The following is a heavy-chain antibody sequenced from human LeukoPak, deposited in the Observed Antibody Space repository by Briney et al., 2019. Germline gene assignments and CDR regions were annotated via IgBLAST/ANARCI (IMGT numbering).Heavy chain of an antibody. V-gene: IGHV1-3*01. Sequence: ASVKVSCKASGYTFTSYAMHWVRQAPGQRLEWMGWINAGNGNTKYSQKFQGRVTITRDTSTSTAYMELSSLRSEDTAVYYCASGPGQITIFGVLDVWGQGTTVTVSS. CDR1: GYTFTSYA. D-gene: IGHD3-3*01. CDR2: INAGNGNT. CDR3: ASGPGQITIFGVLDV. J-gene: IGHJ6*02.